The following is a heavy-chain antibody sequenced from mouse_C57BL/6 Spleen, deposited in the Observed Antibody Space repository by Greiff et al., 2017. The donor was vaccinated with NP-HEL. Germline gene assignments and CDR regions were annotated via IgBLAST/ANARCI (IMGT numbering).Heavy chain of an antibody. CDR3: ARLDYSTSYWYFDV. V-gene: IGHV5-17*01. CDR2: ISSGSSTI. CDR1: GFTFSDYG. D-gene: IGHD2-5*01. Sequence: EVKVVESGGGLLKPGGSLKLSCAASGFTFSDYGMHWVRQAPEKGLEWVAYISSGSSTIYYADTVKGRFTISRDNAKNTLFLQMTSLRSEDTAMYYCARLDYSTSYWYFDVWGTGTTVTVSS. J-gene: IGHJ1*03.